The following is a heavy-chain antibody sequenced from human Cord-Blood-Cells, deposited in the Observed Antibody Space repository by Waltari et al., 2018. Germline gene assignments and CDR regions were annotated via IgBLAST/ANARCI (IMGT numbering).Heavy chain of an antibody. CDR1: GDSVSSNSAA. Sequence: QVQLQTSGPGLVKPSQTLSLTCAISGDSVSSNSAAWNWIRQSPSRGLEWLGRTYYRSKWYNDYAVSVKSRITINPDTSKNQFSLQLNSVTPEDTAVYYCARDIVVVPAANHYYYYGMDVWGQGTTVTVSS. D-gene: IGHD2-2*01. CDR2: TYYRSKWYN. V-gene: IGHV6-1*01. CDR3: ARDIVVVPAANHYYYYGMDV. J-gene: IGHJ6*02.